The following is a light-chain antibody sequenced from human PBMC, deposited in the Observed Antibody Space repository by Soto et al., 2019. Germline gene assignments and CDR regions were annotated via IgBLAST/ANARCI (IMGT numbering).Light chain of an antibody. J-gene: IGKJ1*01. CDR2: DVS. Sequence: DIQMTQSPSTLSASVGDRVTITCRASQSVRGSLAWYQQQPGKAPELLIYDVSNLESGVPSRFSAFGSGTEFTLSISSLQPDDFGTYYCQQFYMGWTFGQGTRVDLK. CDR1: QSVRGS. V-gene: IGKV1-5*01. CDR3: QQFYMGWT.